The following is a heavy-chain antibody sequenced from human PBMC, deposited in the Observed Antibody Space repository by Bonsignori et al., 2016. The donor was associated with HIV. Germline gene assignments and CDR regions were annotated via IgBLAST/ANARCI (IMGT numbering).Heavy chain of an antibody. Sequence: GESLKISCAAPGFAFSGYGIHWVRQAPGKGLEWVAFIRYDGSHKYYADSVKGRFTISRDNSKYTLYLQMNSLRAEDTAVYYCAKDAQYCNSTTCLDFYYMDVWGIGTTVTVSS. D-gene: IGHD2-2*01. J-gene: IGHJ6*03. CDR3: AKDAQYCNSTTCLDFYYMDV. CDR2: IRYDGSHK. CDR1: GFAFSGYG. V-gene: IGHV3-30*02.